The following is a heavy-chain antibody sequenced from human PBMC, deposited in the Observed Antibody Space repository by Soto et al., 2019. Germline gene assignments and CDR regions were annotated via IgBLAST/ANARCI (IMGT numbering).Heavy chain of an antibody. D-gene: IGHD2-15*01. J-gene: IGHJ6*02. Sequence: QVQLVESGGGVVQPGRSLRLSCAASGFTFSSYAMHWVRQAPGKGLEWVAVISYDGSNKYYADSVKGRFTISRDNSKNTLYLQMNSLRAEDTAVYYCARDPRLSNYYYGMDVWGQGTTVTVSS. V-gene: IGHV3-30-3*01. CDR1: GFTFSSYA. CDR3: ARDPRLSNYYYGMDV. CDR2: ISYDGSNK.